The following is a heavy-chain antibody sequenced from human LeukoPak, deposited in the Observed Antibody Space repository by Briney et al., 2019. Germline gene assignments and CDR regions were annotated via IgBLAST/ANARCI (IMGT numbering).Heavy chain of an antibody. Sequence: GSLRLSCAASGFTFSAYSMNWVRQPPGKGLEWVSYISSSGSYIYYADSVKGRFTISRDNAKNSLYLQLDSLRAEDTAVYYCARDSRQWVEQLPYGWFDPWGQGTLVTVSP. D-gene: IGHD1-26*01. J-gene: IGHJ5*01. V-gene: IGHV3-21*01. CDR2: ISSSGSYI. CDR3: ARDSRQWVEQLPYGWFDP. CDR1: GFTFSAYS.